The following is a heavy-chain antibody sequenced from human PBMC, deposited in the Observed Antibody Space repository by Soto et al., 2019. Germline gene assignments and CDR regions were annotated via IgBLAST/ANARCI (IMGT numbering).Heavy chain of an antibody. V-gene: IGHV1-8*01. CDR3: ARGVVVVPASIYYYYYMDV. J-gene: IGHJ6*03. CDR2: MNPNSGNT. Sequence: QVQLVQSGAEVKKPGASVKVSCKASGYTFTSYDINWARQATGHGLEWMGWMNPNSGNTGYAQKFQGRVTMTRNTSISTAYMELSSLRSEDTAVYYCARGVVVVPASIYYYYYMDVWGKGTTVTVSS. D-gene: IGHD2-2*01. CDR1: GYTFTSYD.